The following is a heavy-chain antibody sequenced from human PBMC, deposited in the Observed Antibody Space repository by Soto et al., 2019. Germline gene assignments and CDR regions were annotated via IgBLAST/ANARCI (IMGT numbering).Heavy chain of an antibody. Sequence: QVQLVESGGGVVQPGRSLRLSCAASGFTFSSYGMHWVRQAPGKGLEWGAVISYDGSNKYYADSVKGRFTISRDNSKNTLYLQMNSLRAEDTAVYYCAKDRLHSRSFLDYWGQGTLVTVSS. D-gene: IGHD6-6*01. CDR1: GFTFSSYG. CDR2: ISYDGSNK. CDR3: AKDRLHSRSFLDY. J-gene: IGHJ4*02. V-gene: IGHV3-30*18.